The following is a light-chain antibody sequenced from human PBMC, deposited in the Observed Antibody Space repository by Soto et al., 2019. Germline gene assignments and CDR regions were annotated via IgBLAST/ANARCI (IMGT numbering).Light chain of an antibody. Sequence: EIVLTQSPGTLSLSPGERATLSCRVSQSVSSSYLAWYQQKPGQAPRLLIYGASSRATGIPDRFSGSGSGTDFTLTISRLEPEDFAVYYCHHFGSSRHTFGQGTKVEIK. CDR2: GAS. CDR1: QSVSSSY. J-gene: IGKJ2*01. V-gene: IGKV3-20*01. CDR3: HHFGSSRHT.